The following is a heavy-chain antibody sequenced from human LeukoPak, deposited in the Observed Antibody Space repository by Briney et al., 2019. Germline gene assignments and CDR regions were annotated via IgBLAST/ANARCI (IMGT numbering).Heavy chain of an antibody. Sequence: PSETLSLTCSVSGGSLSISTYYWGWIRQPPGKGLEWIGSIYYSGSTYYNPSLKSRVTISVDTSKNQFSLKLTSVTAADTAVYYCASGPSMASDYWGQGTLVTVSS. CDR2: IYYSGST. D-gene: IGHD2/OR15-2a*01. CDR3: ASGPSMASDY. J-gene: IGHJ4*02. CDR1: GGSLSISTYY. V-gene: IGHV4-39*01.